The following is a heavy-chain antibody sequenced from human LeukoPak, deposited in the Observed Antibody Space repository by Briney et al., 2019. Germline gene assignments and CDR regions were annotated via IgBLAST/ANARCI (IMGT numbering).Heavy chain of an antibody. CDR2: IIPILGIA. CDR3: ARGGHWVVPHDAFDI. J-gene: IGHJ3*02. CDR1: GYTFTSYG. D-gene: IGHD2-15*01. V-gene: IGHV1-69*04. Sequence: ASVKVSCKASGYTFTSYGISWVRQAPGQGLEWMGRIIPILGIANYAQKFQGGVTITADKSTSTAYMELSSLRSEDTAVYYCARGGHWVVPHDAFDIWGQGTMVTVSS.